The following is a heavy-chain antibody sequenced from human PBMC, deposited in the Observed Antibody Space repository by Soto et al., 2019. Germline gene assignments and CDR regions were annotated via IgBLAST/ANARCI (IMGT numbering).Heavy chain of an antibody. CDR3: ATYGMDV. CDR1: GGSFIDFY. Sequence: GGSLRLSCVVSGGSFIDFYMIWSRKAPGKGLEWVSHISTDSSNTKYGDSVKGRFTVSRDNAKRSLYLQMNSLRVEDTGIYYCATYGMDVWGQGTTVTVSS. CDR2: ISTDSSNT. V-gene: IGHV3-11*06. J-gene: IGHJ6*02.